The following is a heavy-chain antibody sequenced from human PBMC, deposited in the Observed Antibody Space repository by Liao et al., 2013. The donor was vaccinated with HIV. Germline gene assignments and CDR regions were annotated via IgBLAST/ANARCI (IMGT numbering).Heavy chain of an antibody. CDR3: ARDHGRVPDESWYFDL. Sequence: QVQLQESGPGLVKPSETLSLTCTVSGGSISSYYWTWIRQPPGKGLEWIGEINHSGSTNYNPSLKSRVTMSVDTSKNQFSLKLSSVTAADTAVYYCARDHGRVPDESWYFDLWGRGTLVTVSS. D-gene: IGHD1-26*01. CDR2: INHSGST. CDR1: GGSISSYY. J-gene: IGHJ2*01. V-gene: IGHV4-59*12.